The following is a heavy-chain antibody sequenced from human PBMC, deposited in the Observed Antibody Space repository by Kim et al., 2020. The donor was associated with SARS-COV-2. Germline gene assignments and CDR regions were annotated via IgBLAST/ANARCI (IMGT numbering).Heavy chain of an antibody. V-gene: IGHV5-51*01. CDR3: ARGDPDGYSSCWNHANYYGIYV. Sequence: GESLKISCKGSGYSFTSYWIGWVRQMPGKGLEWMGIIYPGDSDTRYSPSFQGQVTIPADKSISTAYLQRSSLKASDTAMYYFARGDPDGYSSCWNHANYYGIYVWGQGTPVTVSS. J-gene: IGHJ6*02. D-gene: IGHD6-19*01. CDR2: IYPGDSDT. CDR1: GYSFTSYW.